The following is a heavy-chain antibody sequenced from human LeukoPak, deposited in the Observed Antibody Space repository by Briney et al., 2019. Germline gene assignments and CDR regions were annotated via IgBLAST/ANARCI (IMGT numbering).Heavy chain of an antibody. CDR1: GFTFSNYW. Sequence: GGSLRLSCAASGFTFSNYWMRWVRQAPGKGLVWVSRINSDGSSTSYADSVKGRFTISRDNAKNTLYLQMNSLRAEDTAVYYCAKDDPGSYGPDDLDYWGQGTLVTVSS. CDR3: AKDDPGSYGPDDLDY. CDR2: INSDGSST. D-gene: IGHD5-18*01. J-gene: IGHJ4*02. V-gene: IGHV3-74*01.